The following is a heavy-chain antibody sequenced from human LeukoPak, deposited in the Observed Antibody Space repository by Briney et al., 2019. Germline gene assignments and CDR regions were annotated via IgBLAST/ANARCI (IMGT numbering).Heavy chain of an antibody. V-gene: IGHV1-18*01. CDR2: ISPYNGNT. J-gene: IGHJ4*02. CDR1: GYTFTNYG. Sequence: ASVKVSCKTSGYTFTNYGNSWVRQAPGQGLEWMGWISPYNGNTIYAQQLQGRGTVNTDTSTSTAYMELRSLRSDDTAVYYCTRTVLDCKNGVCYDYWGQGTLVTVSS. D-gene: IGHD2-8*01. CDR3: TRTVLDCKNGVCYDY.